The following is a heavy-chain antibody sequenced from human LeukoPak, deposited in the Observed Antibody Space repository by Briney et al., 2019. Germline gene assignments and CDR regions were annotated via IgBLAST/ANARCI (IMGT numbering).Heavy chain of an antibody. CDR2: IIPIFGTA. Sequence: GASVKVSCKASGGTFSSYAISWVRQAPGQGLEWMGGIIPIFGTANYAQKFQGRVTITADESTSTAYMELSSLRSEDTAVYYCARQGRGYCSGGSCYYLGYWDQGTLVTISS. CDR3: ARQGRGYCSGGSCYYLGY. V-gene: IGHV1-69*13. D-gene: IGHD2-15*01. J-gene: IGHJ4*02. CDR1: GGTFSSYA.